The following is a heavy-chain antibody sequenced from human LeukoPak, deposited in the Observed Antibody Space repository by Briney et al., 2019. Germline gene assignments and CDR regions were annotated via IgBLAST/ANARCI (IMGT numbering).Heavy chain of an antibody. D-gene: IGHD6-19*01. J-gene: IGHJ5*02. Sequence: SETLSLTCAVSGYSISSASYWGWIRQPPGKGLEWIGNIYHSGSPYYNPSLKSRVTISVDTSKNQFSLKLSSVTAADTAVYYCARQPSSGWYNNWFDPWGQGTLVTVSS. V-gene: IGHV4-38-2*01. CDR3: ARQPSSGWYNNWFDP. CDR2: IYHSGSP. CDR1: GYSISSASY.